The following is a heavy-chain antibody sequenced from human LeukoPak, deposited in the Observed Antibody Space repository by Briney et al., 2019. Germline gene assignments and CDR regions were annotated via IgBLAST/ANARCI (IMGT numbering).Heavy chain of an antibody. D-gene: IGHD4-11*01. CDR1: GGSISSSSYY. CDR2: IYYSGST. J-gene: IGHJ4*02. CDR3: ARLKAGLHVDY. Sequence: PSETLSLTCTVSGGSISSSSYYWGWSRQPPVKGLEWIGSIYYSGSTYYNPSLKSRVTISVDTSKNQFSLKLSSVTAADTAVYYCARLKAGLHVDYWGQGTLVTVSS. V-gene: IGHV4-39*01.